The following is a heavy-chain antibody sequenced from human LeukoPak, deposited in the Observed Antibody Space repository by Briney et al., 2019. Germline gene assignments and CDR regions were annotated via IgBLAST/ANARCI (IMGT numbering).Heavy chain of an antibody. V-gene: IGHV3-30-3*01. CDR1: GFTFSSYA. D-gene: IGHD6-19*01. CDR2: ISYDGSNK. CDR3: ARDDRGPGSGWYGHNYYFDY. J-gene: IGHJ4*02. Sequence: GGSLRLSCAASGFTFSSYAMHWVRQAPGKGLEWVAVISYDGSNKYYADSVKGRFTISRDNSKNTLYLQMNSLRAEDTAVYYCARDDRGPGSGWYGHNYYFDYWGQGTLVTVSS.